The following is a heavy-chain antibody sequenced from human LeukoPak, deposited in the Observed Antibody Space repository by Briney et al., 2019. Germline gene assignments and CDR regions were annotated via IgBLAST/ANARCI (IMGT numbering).Heavy chain of an antibody. CDR1: GGTFSSYI. CDR2: INPNSGGT. J-gene: IGHJ4*02. V-gene: IGHV1-2*02. Sequence: ASVKVSCKASGGTFSSYIITWVRQAPGQGLEWMGWINPNSGGTNYAQKFQGRVTMTRDTSISTAYMELRSLRSDDTAVYYCASESASYCSGSSCYPEGFDYWGQGTLVTVSS. D-gene: IGHD2-15*01. CDR3: ASESASYCSGSSCYPEGFDY.